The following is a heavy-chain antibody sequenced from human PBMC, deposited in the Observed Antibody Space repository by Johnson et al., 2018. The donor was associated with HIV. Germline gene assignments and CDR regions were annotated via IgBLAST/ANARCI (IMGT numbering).Heavy chain of an antibody. V-gene: IGHV3-11*04. CDR2: ISESGTTI. CDR1: GFTFSDYY. J-gene: IGHJ3*02. CDR3: ARVTKYYFDSSVDAFDI. Sequence: MQLVESGVGLVQPGGSLRLSCAASGFTFSDYYMSWIRQAPGKGLEWVSYISESGTTIYYADSVKGRFTISRDNAKNSLYLQMNSLRAEDTAVYFCARVTKYYFDSSVDAFDIWGQGTVVTVSS. D-gene: IGHD3-22*01.